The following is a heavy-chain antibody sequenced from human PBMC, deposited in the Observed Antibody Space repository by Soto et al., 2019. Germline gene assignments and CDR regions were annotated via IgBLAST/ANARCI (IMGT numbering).Heavy chain of an antibody. D-gene: IGHD1-26*01. V-gene: IGHV3-30*03. J-gene: IGHJ4*02. CDR1: GFTFSHYG. Sequence: QVQLVESGGGVVQPGRSLRLSCAASGFTFSHYGIHWVRQAPGKGLEWLAVISYDGSNKNYADSVKGRFTVSRDNSKNTLYLQINSLRAEDTAVYFCARYSGKYQGPIDYWGQGTLVTVSS. CDR3: ARYSGKYQGPIDY. CDR2: ISYDGSNK.